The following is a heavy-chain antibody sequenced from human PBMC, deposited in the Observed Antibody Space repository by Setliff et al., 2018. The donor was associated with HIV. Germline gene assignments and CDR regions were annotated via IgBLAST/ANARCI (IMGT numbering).Heavy chain of an antibody. D-gene: IGHD3-3*01. CDR3: ARVPRITTLRNAFDI. CDR1: GSSIRGAYY. J-gene: IGHJ3*02. V-gene: IGHV4-31*11. CDR2: IYYIGNT. Sequence: TLSLTCAVSGSSIRGAYYWGWIRQPPGKGLDWIGNIYYIGNTDYNPSLKSRVTISIDTSKNQFSLKLSSVTAADTAIYYCARVPRITTLRNAFDIWGQGTMVTVSS.